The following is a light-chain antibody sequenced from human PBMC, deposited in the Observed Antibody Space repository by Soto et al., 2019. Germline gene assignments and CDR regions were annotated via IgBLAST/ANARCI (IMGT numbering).Light chain of an antibody. V-gene: IGKV2-40*01. CDR1: QILFSSDHGNTY. CDR2: ALS. Sequence: IVMTQTPLSLPATPGAPASISCRSNQILFSSDHGNTYLDWYLQKPVQSPQLLIYALSYRASGVPDRFSGSGSGTDFTLDISRVEAEDVGVYYCMQPVEFPYTFGQGTRLEIK. J-gene: IGKJ2*01. CDR3: MQPVEFPYT.